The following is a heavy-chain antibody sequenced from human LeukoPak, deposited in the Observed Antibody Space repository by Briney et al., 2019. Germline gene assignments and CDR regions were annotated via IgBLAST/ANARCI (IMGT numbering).Heavy chain of an antibody. D-gene: IGHD3-22*01. J-gene: IGHJ4*02. Sequence: GSLRLSCAASGFTFSSSAMSWVRQSPGKGLEWIGNIYYSGNTYYNPSLKSRITISVDTSKNRFSLKVSSVTAADTAVYYCASIDDNSGFFIDLDYWGQGTLVTVSS. V-gene: IGHV4-39*01. CDR2: IYYSGNT. CDR3: ASIDDNSGFFIDLDY. CDR1: GFTFSSSA.